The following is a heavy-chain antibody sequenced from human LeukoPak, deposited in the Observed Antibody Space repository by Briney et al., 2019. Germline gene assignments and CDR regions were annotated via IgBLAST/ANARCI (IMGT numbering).Heavy chain of an antibody. CDR3: ARGEVLRYFDWLLD. CDR1: GGSISSSSYY. Sequence: SETLSLTCTVSGGSISSSSYYWGWIRQPPGKGLEWIGSIYYSGSTYYNPSLKSRVTISVDTSKNQFSLKLSSVTAADTAVYCCARGEVLRYFDWLLDWGQGTLVTVSS. CDR2: IYYSGST. V-gene: IGHV4-39*01. D-gene: IGHD3-9*01. J-gene: IGHJ4*02.